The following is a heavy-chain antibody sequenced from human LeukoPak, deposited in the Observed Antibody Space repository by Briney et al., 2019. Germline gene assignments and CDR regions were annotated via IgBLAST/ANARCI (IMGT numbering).Heavy chain of an antibody. Sequence: PGGSLRLSCAASGFTFSTFARIWVRQPPGKGLEWVSSIFPSGGEIHYADSGRGRFTISRDNSKSTLSLQMNSLRAEDTAIYYCATYRHVLLPFESWGQGTLVTVSS. CDR3: ATYRHVLLPFES. CDR1: GFTFSTFA. CDR2: IFPSGGEI. V-gene: IGHV3-23*01. D-gene: IGHD2-8*02. J-gene: IGHJ4*02.